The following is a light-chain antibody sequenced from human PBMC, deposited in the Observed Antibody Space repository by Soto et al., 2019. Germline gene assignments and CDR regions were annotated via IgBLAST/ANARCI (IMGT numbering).Light chain of an antibody. Sequence: EIVLTQSPGTLSLSPGERASLSCRASQSVISSYLAWYQQKPGQAPRLLIYGASNMATGIPDRFSGSGSGTDFTLTISRLEPEDFAMYFCQQYHSSPPTFTFGQGTKLEI. V-gene: IGKV3-20*01. CDR3: QQYHSSPPTFT. CDR1: QSVISSY. J-gene: IGKJ2*01. CDR2: GAS.